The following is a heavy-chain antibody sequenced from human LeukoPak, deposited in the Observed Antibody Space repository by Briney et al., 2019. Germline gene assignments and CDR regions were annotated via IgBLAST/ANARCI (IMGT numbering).Heavy chain of an antibody. Sequence: SETLSLTCSVPGGSISNYYWSWIRQPPGKGLEWIGYIYYSGTTNYNPSLKSRVTISLDTSKSQFSLKLRSVTAADTAVYYCARGKKDDTGSYPADYWGQGTLVTVSS. V-gene: IGHV4-59*01. CDR2: IYYSGTT. CDR3: ARGKKDDTGSYPADY. CDR1: GGSISNYY. D-gene: IGHD3-10*01. J-gene: IGHJ4*02.